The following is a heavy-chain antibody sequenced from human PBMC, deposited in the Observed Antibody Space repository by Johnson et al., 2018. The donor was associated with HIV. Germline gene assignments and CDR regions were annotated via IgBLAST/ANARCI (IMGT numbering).Heavy chain of an antibody. CDR1: DFNFNIYA. CDR3: ARGRKDIEVADGLDNDAFDM. J-gene: IGHJ3*02. V-gene: IGHV3-30*04. D-gene: IGHD2-2*01. Sequence: QVQLVESGGGVVQSGRSLRLSCAVSDFNFNIYAMHWVRLAPGKGLQWVAVISYDGSKKYYADSVRGRFTISRDISRNTLYLQMDSLRPDDTALYYCARGRKDIEVADGLDNDAFDMWG. CDR2: ISYDGSKK.